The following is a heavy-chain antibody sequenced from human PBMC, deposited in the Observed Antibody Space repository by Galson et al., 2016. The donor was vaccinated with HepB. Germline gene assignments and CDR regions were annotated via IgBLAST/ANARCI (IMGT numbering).Heavy chain of an antibody. CDR1: GYTFTSHS. CDR3: ARGSGGGGYYGMDG. V-gene: IGHV1-18*01. D-gene: IGHD2-15*01. CDR2: ISAYNGNT. Sequence: SVKVSCKASGYTFTSHSISWVRQAPGQGFEWMGWISAYNGNTNYTENLQGRVTMTTDASTSTAYMEVRSLRSDDTALYYCARGSGGGGYYGMDGWGQGTTVTVPS. J-gene: IGHJ6*02.